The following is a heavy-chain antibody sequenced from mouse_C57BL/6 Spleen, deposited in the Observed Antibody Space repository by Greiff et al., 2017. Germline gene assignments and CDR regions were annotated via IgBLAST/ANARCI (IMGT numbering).Heavy chain of an antibody. V-gene: IGHV14-2*01. D-gene: IGHD1-1*01. CDR1: GFNIKDYY. J-gene: IGHJ2*01. Sequence: VQLQQSGAELVKPGASVKLSCTASGFNIKDYYMHWVKQRTEQGLEWIGRIDPEDGETKYVPKFQGKATITADTSSNTACLQLSSLTAEDTAVYYSASYYYGSSIWFDDGGKGTTLTVAS. CDR3: ASYYYGSSIWFDD. CDR2: IDPEDGET.